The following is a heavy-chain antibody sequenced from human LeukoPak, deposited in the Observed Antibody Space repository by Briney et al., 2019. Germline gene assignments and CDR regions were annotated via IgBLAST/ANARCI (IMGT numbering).Heavy chain of an antibody. CDR3: AKISGSY. J-gene: IGHJ4*02. D-gene: IGHD1-26*01. Sequence: PSETLSLTCTASGDSISSGYYWGWIRQPPGKGLEWIGSIYHSGSTSYNPSLKSRVTISVDTSKNQFSLKLDSVTAADTAVYYCAKISGSYWGQGTLVTVSS. CDR1: GDSISSGYY. CDR2: IYHSGST. V-gene: IGHV4-38-2*02.